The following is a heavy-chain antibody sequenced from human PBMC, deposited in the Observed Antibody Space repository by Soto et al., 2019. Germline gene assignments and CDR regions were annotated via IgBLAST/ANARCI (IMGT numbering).Heavy chain of an antibody. CDR3: ARGPFGYSSH. D-gene: IGHD6-19*01. CDR1: GGSFSGYY. V-gene: IGHV4-34*01. Sequence: PSETLSLTCAVYGGSFSGYYWSWIRQPPGKGLEWIWEINHSGSTNYNPSLKSRVTISVDTSKNQFPLKLSSVTAADTAVYYCARGPFGYSSHWGQGTLVTVSS. J-gene: IGHJ4*02. CDR2: INHSGST.